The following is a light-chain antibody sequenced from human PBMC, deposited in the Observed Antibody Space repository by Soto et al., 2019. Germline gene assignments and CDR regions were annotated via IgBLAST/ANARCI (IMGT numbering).Light chain of an antibody. CDR1: QDISNY. J-gene: IGKJ1*01. Sequence: EIQVTQSPSSLSASFGDRVTITCGASQDISNYLAWYQQKPGKVPKLLIYAASTLQSGVPSRFSGSGSGTDFNLTIRSLQPEDFATYYCQKYNSAPRTFGPGTKVDIK. CDR2: AAS. V-gene: IGKV1-27*01. CDR3: QKYNSAPRT.